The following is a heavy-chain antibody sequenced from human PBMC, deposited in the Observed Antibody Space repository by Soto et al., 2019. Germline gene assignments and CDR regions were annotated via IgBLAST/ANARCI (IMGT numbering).Heavy chain of an antibody. CDR3: ARGAHCGGDCYSFRPNAFDI. CDR1: GGSISSYY. CDR2: IYYSGST. V-gene: IGHV4-59*01. D-gene: IGHD2-21*02. J-gene: IGHJ3*02. Sequence: PSETLSLTCTVSGGSISSYYWSWIRQPPGKGLEWIGYIYYSGSTNYNPSLKSRVTISVDTSKNQFSLKLSSVTAADTAVYYCARGAHCGGDCYSFRPNAFDIWGQGTMVNASS.